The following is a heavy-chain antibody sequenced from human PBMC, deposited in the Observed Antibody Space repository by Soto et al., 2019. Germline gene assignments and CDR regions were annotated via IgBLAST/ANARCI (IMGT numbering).Heavy chain of an antibody. V-gene: IGHV4-34*01. Sequence: QVQLQQWGAGLLKPSETLSLTCAVYGGSVSGYYWTWIRQPPGTGLEWIGENNHSGSTNYNTSLKSRVTISVDTSKNQFSLKLTSVTAADAAVYYCAREKITGLFEYWGQGTLVTVSS. CDR1: GGSVSGYY. CDR2: NNHSGST. D-gene: IGHD2-8*02. J-gene: IGHJ4*02. CDR3: AREKITGLFEY.